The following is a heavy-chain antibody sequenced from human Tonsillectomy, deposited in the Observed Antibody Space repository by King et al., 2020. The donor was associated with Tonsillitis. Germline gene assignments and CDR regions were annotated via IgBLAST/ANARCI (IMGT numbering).Heavy chain of an antibody. D-gene: IGHD6-19*01. CDR2: LYYSGGT. V-gene: IGHV4-59*11. Sequence: QLQESGPGLVKPSETLSLTCTVSGGSLSSHHWRWVRQSPWKGLEWIGCLYYSGGTKDNPPLNSRGTISGDTAKNQFSLKLASVTAADTAVYFCAGTRSSAFYYDFWGQGSLVTVSS. CDR1: GGSLSSHH. CDR3: AGTRSSAFYYDF. J-gene: IGHJ4*02.